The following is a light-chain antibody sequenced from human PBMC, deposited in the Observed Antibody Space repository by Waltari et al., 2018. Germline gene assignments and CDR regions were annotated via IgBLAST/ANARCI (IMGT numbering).Light chain of an antibody. CDR1: QSVRSNY. V-gene: IGKV3-20*01. CDR2: DAS. CDR3: QQYGSSPRLT. Sequence: IVLTQSPGTLSLSPGERVTLSCRASQSVRSNYLAWYQQKPGQAPRLLIYDASSRATGIPDRFSGSGSGTDFTLTISRLEPEDFAVYYCQQYGSSPRLTFGGGTKVEIK. J-gene: IGKJ4*01.